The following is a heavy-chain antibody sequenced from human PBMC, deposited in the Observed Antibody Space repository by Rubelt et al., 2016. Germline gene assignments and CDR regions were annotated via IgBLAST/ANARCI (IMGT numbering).Heavy chain of an antibody. CDR3: AREGGVSGSYFFDY. CDR2: IYYSGST. D-gene: IGHD3-10*01. CDR1: GGSISSGGHY. J-gene: IGHJ4*02. Sequence: QVQLQESGPGLVKPSQTLSLTCTVSGGSISSGGHYWSWIRQHPGRGLEWIGYIYYSGSTYYNPSLKSRVTISVDTSKNQFSLKLSSVTAADTAVYDCAREGGVSGSYFFDYWGQGTLVTVSS. V-gene: IGHV4-31*03.